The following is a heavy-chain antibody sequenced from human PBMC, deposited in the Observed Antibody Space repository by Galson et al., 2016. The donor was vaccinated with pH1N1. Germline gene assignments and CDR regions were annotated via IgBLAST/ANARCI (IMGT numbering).Heavy chain of an antibody. D-gene: IGHD1/OR15-1a*01. V-gene: IGHV5-51*01. CDR3: ARRGINGTDF. Sequence: QSGAEVKKSGGSLKISCKGSGYSFKSYWIAWVRQMPGKGLEWMGIIYPGDSDTRYSPSFLGQVIMSADKSISTAFLQWSSLNASDTAMYYCARRGINGTDFWGQGTLVTVSS. J-gene: IGHJ4*02. CDR2: IYPGDSDT. CDR1: GYSFKSYW.